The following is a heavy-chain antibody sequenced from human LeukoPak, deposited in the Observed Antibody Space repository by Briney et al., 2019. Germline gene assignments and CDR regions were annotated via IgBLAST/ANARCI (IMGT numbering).Heavy chain of an antibody. CDR2: ISSSGSTI. V-gene: IGHV3-48*03. CDR1: GFTFSSYE. Sequence: GGSLRLSCAASGFTFSSYEMNWVRQAPGKGLEWLSYISSSGSTICYADSVKGRFTISRDNAKNSLHLQVNSLRAEDTAVYYCARRLIYYGMDVWGQGTTVTVSS. CDR3: ARRLIYYGMDV. J-gene: IGHJ6*02.